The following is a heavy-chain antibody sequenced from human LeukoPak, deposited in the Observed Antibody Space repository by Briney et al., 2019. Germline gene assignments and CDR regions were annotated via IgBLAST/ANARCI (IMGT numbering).Heavy chain of an antibody. CDR3: ARARSCGGGSCYAEY. Sequence: ASVKVSCKASGYTFTGYYMHWVRQAPGQGLEWMGWINPNSGGTNYAQKFQGRVTMTRDTSISTAYMELSRLRSDDTAVYYCARARSCGGGSCYAEYWGQGTLVTVSS. CDR1: GYTFTGYY. D-gene: IGHD2-15*01. CDR2: INPNSGGT. V-gene: IGHV1-2*02. J-gene: IGHJ4*02.